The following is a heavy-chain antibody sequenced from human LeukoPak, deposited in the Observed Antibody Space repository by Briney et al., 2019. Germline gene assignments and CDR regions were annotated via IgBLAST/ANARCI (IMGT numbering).Heavy chain of an antibody. CDR2: IYYSGST. Sequence: PSETLSLTCTVSGGSISSYYWSWTRQPPGKGLEWIGYIYYSGSTNYNPSLKSRVTISVDTSKNQFSLKLSSVTAADTAVYYCARGYYDILTGYYGDAFDIWGQGTLVTVSS. CDR1: GGSISSYY. D-gene: IGHD3-9*01. CDR3: ARGYYDILTGYYGDAFDI. J-gene: IGHJ3*02. V-gene: IGHV4-59*01.